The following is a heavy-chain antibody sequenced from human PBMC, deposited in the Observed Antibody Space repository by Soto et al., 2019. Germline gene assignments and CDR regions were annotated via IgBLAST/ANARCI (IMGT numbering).Heavy chain of an antibody. CDR1: GGSISSSY. V-gene: IGHV4-59*01. CDR3: ARTHFDILTGYYFDY. J-gene: IGHJ4*02. Sequence: PSETLSLTCTVSGGTVSGGSISSSYWSWIRQPPGEGLEWVGYIYYSGNTNYNPSLKSRVTISVDTSKKQFSLKLTSVTAADTAVYYCARTHFDILTGYYFDYWGQGTPVTVSS. CDR2: IYYSGNT. D-gene: IGHD3-9*01.